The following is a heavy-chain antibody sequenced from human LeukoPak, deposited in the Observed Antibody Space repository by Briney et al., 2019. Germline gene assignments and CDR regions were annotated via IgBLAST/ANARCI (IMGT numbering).Heavy chain of an antibody. CDR1: GYTFTGYY. D-gene: IGHD5-12*01. J-gene: IGHJ4*02. CDR2: INPNSGGT. V-gene: IGHV1-2*02. Sequence: ASVKVSCKASGYTFTGYYMHWVRQAPGQGLEWMGWINPNSGGTNYAQKFQGRVTMTRDTSISTAYMELSRLRSDDTAVYYCARDDTRIVATIPAYWGQGTLVTVSS. CDR3: ARDDTRIVATIPAY.